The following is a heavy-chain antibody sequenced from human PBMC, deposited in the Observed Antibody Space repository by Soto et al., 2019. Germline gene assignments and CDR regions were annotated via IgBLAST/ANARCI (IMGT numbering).Heavy chain of an antibody. CDR2: IWYDGNRK. CDR1: RFNLNDFG. J-gene: IGHJ4*02. V-gene: IGHV3-33*06. CDR3: AKENTPPYFDY. Sequence: QVQLVQSEGGVVQPGGSLRLSCAASRFNLNDFGIHWVRQAPGKGLEWVAVIWYDGNRKNYVESVKGRFTISRDSSKNTVYLQMNSLRAEDTAVYYCAKENTPPYFDYWGQGALVTVSS. D-gene: IGHD2-2*02.